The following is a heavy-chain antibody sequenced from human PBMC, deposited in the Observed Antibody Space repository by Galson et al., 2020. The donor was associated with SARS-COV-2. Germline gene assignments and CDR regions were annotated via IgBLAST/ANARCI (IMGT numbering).Heavy chain of an antibody. CDR1: GFTFRDYY. Sequence: GESLKISCAASGFTFRDYYMSWIRQAPGKGLEWVSYISSSGSTTYYADSVKGRFTISRDNAKNSLYLQMNSLRAEDTAVYYCARDLSRFYGVSASTYYFDYWGQGTLVTVSS. CDR3: ARDLSRFYGVSASTYYFDY. CDR2: ISSSGSTT. J-gene: IGHJ4*02. D-gene: IGHD2-21*01. V-gene: IGHV3-11*01.